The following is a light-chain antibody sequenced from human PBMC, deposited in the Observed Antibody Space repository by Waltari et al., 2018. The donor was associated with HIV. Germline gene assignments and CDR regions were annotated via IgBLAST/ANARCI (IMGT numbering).Light chain of an antibody. CDR3: CSYAGNYPVL. CDR2: DVT. V-gene: IGLV2-11*01. CDR1: SSDVGGYNY. J-gene: IGLJ3*02. Sequence: QSALTQPRSVSGSPGQSVTISCTGTSSDVGGYNYVSWYQQNPGKAPKFIIYDVTKRPSGVPDPFSGSKSGNTASLTISGLQAEYEADYYCCSYAGNYPVLFGGGTKLTVL.